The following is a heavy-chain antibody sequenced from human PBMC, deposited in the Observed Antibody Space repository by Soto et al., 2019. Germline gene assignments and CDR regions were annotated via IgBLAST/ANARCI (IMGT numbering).Heavy chain of an antibody. Sequence: SETLSLTCTVSGGSISSYYWSWIRQPAGKGLEWIGRIYTSGSTNYNPSLKSRVTMSVDTSKNQFSLKLSSVTAADTAVYYCARERGHSGYEYYYGMDVSGQGTTVTVSS. CDR1: GGSISSYY. V-gene: IGHV4-4*07. CDR2: IYTSGST. J-gene: IGHJ6*02. CDR3: ARERGHSGYEYYYGMDV. D-gene: IGHD5-12*01.